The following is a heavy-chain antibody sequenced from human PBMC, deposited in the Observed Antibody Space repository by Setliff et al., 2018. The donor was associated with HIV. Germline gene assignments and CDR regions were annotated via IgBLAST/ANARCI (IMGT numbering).Heavy chain of an antibody. V-gene: IGHV3-48*03. CDR1: GFTFYIYE. CDR3: ARLPNPKERSFWRVPFDL. CDR2: ISGSYTT. D-gene: IGHD1-26*01. J-gene: IGHJ3*01. Sequence: GESLKISCAASGFTFYIYEMNWVRQAPGKGLEWVSYISGSYTTYYADSVKGRFTISRDNAEGSLYLQMNNLRAEDSAVCYCARLPNPKERSFWRVPFDLWGQGTMVTVSS.